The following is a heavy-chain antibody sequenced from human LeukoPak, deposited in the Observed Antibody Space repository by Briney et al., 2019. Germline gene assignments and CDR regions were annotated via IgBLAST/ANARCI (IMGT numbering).Heavy chain of an antibody. V-gene: IGHV4-31*03. CDR1: GDSISSAYYF. CDR2: IHHSGSA. J-gene: IGHJ5*02. Sequence: SETLSLTCTVSGDSISSAYYFWSWIRQLPGKGLEWLVNIHHSGSAFYNPSLRSRLTTSVDTSKNQFSLKMTSVTAADTAVYYCARRKEDDDGIYWFDPWGQGIPVTVSS. D-gene: IGHD1-14*01. CDR3: ARRKEDDDGIYWFDP.